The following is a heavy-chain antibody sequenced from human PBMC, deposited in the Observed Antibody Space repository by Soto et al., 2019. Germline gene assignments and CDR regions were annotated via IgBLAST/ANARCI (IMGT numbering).Heavy chain of an antibody. Sequence: EEQLAESGGGLVQPGRSLRLSCTAAGFTLGDYAVSWIRQAPGKGLEWVGFIRSKAYGETTEYAASVKGRFTISRDDSKSIAYLQMNSLKTEDTAVYYCTRDLRYCSSSTCYAPDYWGQGTLVTVSS. J-gene: IGHJ4*02. D-gene: IGHD2-2*01. CDR2: IRSKAYGETT. V-gene: IGHV3-49*03. CDR1: GFTLGDYA. CDR3: TRDLRYCSSSTCYAPDY.